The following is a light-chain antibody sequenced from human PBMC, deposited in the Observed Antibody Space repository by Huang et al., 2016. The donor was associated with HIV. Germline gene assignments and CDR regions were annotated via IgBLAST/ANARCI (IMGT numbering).Light chain of an antibody. CDR3: QQSDTSPQT. Sequence: EIVLTQSPGTLSLSPGERATLSCRASQSVSSDVAWYQQKPGQAPRLLCYGASTRATGIPDRFSGNGSGTDFTLTISRLEPEDFAVYYCQQSDTSPQTFGQGTKLEIK. V-gene: IGKV3-20*01. J-gene: IGKJ2*01. CDR2: GAS. CDR1: QSVSSD.